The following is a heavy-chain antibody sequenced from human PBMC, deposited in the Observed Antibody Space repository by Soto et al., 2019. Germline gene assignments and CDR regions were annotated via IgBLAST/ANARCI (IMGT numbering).Heavy chain of an antibody. CDR2: ISYSGST. Sequence: TLSLTCTVSVGSISSGGFYWNWLRQHPGKGLEWIGYISYSGSTYYNPSLRSRLTLSVDTSRNQFSLRLSSVTAADTALYYCARGADNSYNWFDPWGQGTLVTVSS. J-gene: IGHJ5*02. D-gene: IGHD3-9*01. V-gene: IGHV4-31*03. CDR1: VGSISSGGFY. CDR3: ARGADNSYNWFDP.